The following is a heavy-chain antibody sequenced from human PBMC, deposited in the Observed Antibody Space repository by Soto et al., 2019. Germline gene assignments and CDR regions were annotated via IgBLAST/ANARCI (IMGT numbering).Heavy chain of an antibody. Sequence: QVQLVKSGAEVQKPGSSVKVSCKASGGTFSSYSINWVRQAPGQGLEWMGEIIPIFGTANYAQTFQGRVTITADESTSTAYMELSSLRSEDTAVYYCARDGGRHSGGIDYWGQGTLVTVSS. D-gene: IGHD1-26*01. V-gene: IGHV1-69*01. CDR1: GGTFSSYS. CDR3: ARDGGRHSGGIDY. J-gene: IGHJ4*02. CDR2: IIPIFGTA.